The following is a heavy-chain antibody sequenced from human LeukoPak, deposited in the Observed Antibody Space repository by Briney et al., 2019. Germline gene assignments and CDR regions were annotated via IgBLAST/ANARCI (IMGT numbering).Heavy chain of an antibody. J-gene: IGHJ4*02. CDR2: MNPISGNT. V-gene: IGHV1-8*01. CDR3: ARDLVDTAMWEFDY. CDR1: GYTFTNYD. D-gene: IGHD5-18*01. Sequence: ASVKVSCKASGYTFTNYDINWVRQATGQGLEWMGWMNPISGNTGYAQKFQDRVTMTRSTSISTAYMELNRLRSDDTAVYYCARDLVDTAMWEFDYWGQGTLVTVSS.